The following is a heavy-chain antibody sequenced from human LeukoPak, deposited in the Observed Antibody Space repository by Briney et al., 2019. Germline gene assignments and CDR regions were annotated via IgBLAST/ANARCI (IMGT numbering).Heavy chain of an antibody. V-gene: IGHV3-20*04. Sequence: GGSLRLSCAASGFTFDDYGMSWVRQAPGKGLEWVSGIHWNGDSTGYADSVKGRFTTSRDNAKNSLYLQMNSLRAEDTALYYCARVQRWGYSNYFDYWGQGTLVTVSS. CDR2: IHWNGDST. D-gene: IGHD4-11*01. CDR1: GFTFDDYG. CDR3: ARVQRWGYSNYFDY. J-gene: IGHJ4*02.